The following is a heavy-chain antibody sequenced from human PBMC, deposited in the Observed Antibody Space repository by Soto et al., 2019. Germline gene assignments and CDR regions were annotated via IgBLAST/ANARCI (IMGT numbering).Heavy chain of an antibody. Sequence: QVQLVQSGAEVKKPGSSVKVSCKASGGTFSSYAISWVRQAPGQGLEWMGGIIPIFGTANYAQKFQGRVTITADESTSTAYMELSSLRSEDTVVYYCARDYYDSSGYYSLGGAFDIWGQGTMVTVSS. CDR2: IIPIFGTA. CDR1: GGTFSSYA. CDR3: ARDYYDSSGYYSLGGAFDI. J-gene: IGHJ3*02. D-gene: IGHD3-22*01. V-gene: IGHV1-69*01.